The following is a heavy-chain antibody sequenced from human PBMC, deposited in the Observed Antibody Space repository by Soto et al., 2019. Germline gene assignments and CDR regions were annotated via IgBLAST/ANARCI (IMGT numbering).Heavy chain of an antibody. CDR2: IDPSDSYT. CDR1: GYRFTSYW. V-gene: IGHV5-10-1*01. Sequence: PGESLKISCKGSGYRFTSYWISWVRQMPGKGLEWMGRIDPSDSYTNYSPSFQGHVTISADKSISTAYLQWSSLKASDTAMYYCARNGDYYGSGSYYQPDYYYYYGMDVWGQGTTVTVSS. J-gene: IGHJ6*02. D-gene: IGHD3-10*01. CDR3: ARNGDYYGSGSYYQPDYYYYYGMDV.